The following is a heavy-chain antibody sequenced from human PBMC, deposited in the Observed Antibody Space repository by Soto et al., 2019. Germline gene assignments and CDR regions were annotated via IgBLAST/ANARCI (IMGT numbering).Heavy chain of an antibody. J-gene: IGHJ6*02. Sequence: GESLKISCKGSGYSSTSYWIGWVRQMPGKGLECMGIIYPGDSDTRYSPSFQGQVTISADKSISTAYLQWSSLKASDTAMYYCAGGGVRGVITRTRDYYGMDVWGQGTTVTVSS. D-gene: IGHD3-10*01. CDR3: AGGGVRGVITRTRDYYGMDV. V-gene: IGHV5-51*01. CDR2: IYPGDSDT. CDR1: GYSSTSYW.